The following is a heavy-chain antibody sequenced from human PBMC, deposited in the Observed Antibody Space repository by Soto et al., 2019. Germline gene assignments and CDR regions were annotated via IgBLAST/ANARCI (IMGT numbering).Heavy chain of an antibody. CDR2: ISYDGSNK. CDR1: GFTFSSYA. V-gene: IGHV3-30-3*01. CDR3: ATPSSG. D-gene: IGHD6-19*01. Sequence: QVQLVESGGGVVQPGRSLRLSCAASGFTFSSYAMHWVRQAPGKGLEWVAVISYDGSNKYYADSVKGRFTISRDNSKNTLYLQRNSLRAEDTAVYYCATPSSGWGQGTLVTVSS. J-gene: IGHJ4*02.